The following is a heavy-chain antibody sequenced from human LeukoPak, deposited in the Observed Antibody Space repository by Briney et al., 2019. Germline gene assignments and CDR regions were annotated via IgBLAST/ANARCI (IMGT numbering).Heavy chain of an antibody. CDR1: GFTFSSYW. Sequence: GGSLRLSCAASGFTFSSYWMSWVRQAPGKGLEWVANIKQDGSEKSYVDSVKGRFTISRDNAKNSLYMQMNSLRAEDTVVYYCARDKMVVTAIYFDYWGQGTLVTVSS. CDR2: IKQDGSEK. D-gene: IGHD2-21*02. V-gene: IGHV3-7*01. J-gene: IGHJ4*02. CDR3: ARDKMVVTAIYFDY.